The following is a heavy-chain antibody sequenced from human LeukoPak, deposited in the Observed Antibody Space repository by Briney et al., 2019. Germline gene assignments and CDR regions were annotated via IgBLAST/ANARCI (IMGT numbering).Heavy chain of an antibody. D-gene: IGHD2-2*01. CDR3: ARAYCSSTSCYSLVWFDP. CDR2: IYYSGST. Sequence: SETLSLTSTVSGGSISSYYWSWIRQPPGKGLEWIGYIYYSGSTNYNLSLKSRVTISVDTSKNQFSLKLSSVTAADTAVYYCARAYCSSTSCYSLVWFDPWGQGTLVTVSS. V-gene: IGHV4-59*01. J-gene: IGHJ5*02. CDR1: GGSISSYY.